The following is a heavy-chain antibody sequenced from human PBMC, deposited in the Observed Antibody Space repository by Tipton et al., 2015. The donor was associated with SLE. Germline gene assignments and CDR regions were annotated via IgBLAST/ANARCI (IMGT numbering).Heavy chain of an antibody. CDR3: ARRGVGATYWYFDL. J-gene: IGHJ2*01. Sequence: TLSLTCTVSGGSISSGSYYWSWIRQPAGKGLEWIGRIFTGGSTYYNPSLKSRVTISVDMSKNQFSLKLSSVTAADTAVYYCARRGVGATYWYFDLWGRGTLVTVSS. CDR2: IFTGGST. CDR1: GGSISSGSYY. D-gene: IGHD1-26*01. V-gene: IGHV4-61*02.